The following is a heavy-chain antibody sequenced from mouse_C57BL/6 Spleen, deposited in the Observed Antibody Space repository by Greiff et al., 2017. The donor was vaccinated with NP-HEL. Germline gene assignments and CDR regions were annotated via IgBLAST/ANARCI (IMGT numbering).Heavy chain of an antibody. CDR3: AGGRGSSLCCFDY. J-gene: IGHJ2*01. V-gene: IGHV2-9-1*01. D-gene: IGHD1-1*01. CDR1: GFSLTSYA. CDR2: IWTGGGT. Sequence: VQRVESGPGLVAPSQSLSITCTVSGFSLTSYAISWVRQPPGKGLEWLGVIWTGGGTNYNSALKSRLSISTDNSKSQVFLKMNSLQTDDTARYYCAGGRGSSLCCFDYWGQGTTLTVSS.